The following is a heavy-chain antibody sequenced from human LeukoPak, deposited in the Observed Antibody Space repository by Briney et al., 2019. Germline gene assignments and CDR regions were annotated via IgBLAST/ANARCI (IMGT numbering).Heavy chain of an antibody. CDR3: ARDAGSIVVVTASDYYYYMDV. Sequence: GGSLRLSCAASGFTVSSNYMSWVRQAPGKGLEWVSVIYSGGSTYYADSVKGRFTISRDNSKNTLYLQMNSLRAEDTAVYYCARDAGSIVVVTASDYYYYMDVWGKGTTVTVSS. V-gene: IGHV3-66*02. CDR1: GFTVSSNY. CDR2: IYSGGST. D-gene: IGHD2-21*02. J-gene: IGHJ6*03.